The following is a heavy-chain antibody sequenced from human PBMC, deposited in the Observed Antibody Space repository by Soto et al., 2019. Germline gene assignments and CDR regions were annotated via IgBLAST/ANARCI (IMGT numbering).Heavy chain of an antibody. J-gene: IGHJ1*01. V-gene: IGHV3-23*01. CDR2: ISGSGGST. D-gene: IGHD3-9*01. Sequence: GGSLRLSCAASGFTFSSYAMSWVRQAPGKGLEWVSAISGSGGSTYYADSVKGRFTISRDNSKNTLYLQMNSLRAEDTAVYYCAKDILTGTKHLPSRYFQHWGQGTLVTVSS. CDR3: AKDILTGTKHLPSRYFQH. CDR1: GFTFSSYA.